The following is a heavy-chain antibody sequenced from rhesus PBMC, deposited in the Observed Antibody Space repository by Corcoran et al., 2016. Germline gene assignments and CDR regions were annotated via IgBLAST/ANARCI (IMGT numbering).Heavy chain of an antibody. Sequence: QVQLQESGPGLVKPSETLALTCAVSGDSVTRNYWNWLRQAPGKDLEWIGRIYGSAGNTESNPSLKSRLTIARDPSKNQFSLKVNSVTAADTAVYYCVRSSNPNDEFAYWGQGVLVTVSS. J-gene: IGHJ4*01. V-gene: IGHV4-160*01. D-gene: IGHD1-14*01. CDR3: VRSSNPNDEFAY. CDR2: IYGSAGNT. CDR1: GDSVTRNY.